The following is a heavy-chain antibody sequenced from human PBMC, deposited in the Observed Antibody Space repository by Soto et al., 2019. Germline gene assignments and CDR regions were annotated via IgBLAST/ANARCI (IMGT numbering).Heavy chain of an antibody. CDR1: GYTFTGYY. Sequence: ASVKVSCKASGYTFTGYYMHWVRQAPGQGLEWMGWINPNSGGTDYAQKFQGRVTMTRDTSISTAYMELSRLRSDDTAVYYCARGSSPWDYYYGMDVWGQGTTVTVSS. CDR2: INPNSGGT. D-gene: IGHD6-13*01. V-gene: IGHV1-2*02. CDR3: ARGSSPWDYYYGMDV. J-gene: IGHJ6*02.